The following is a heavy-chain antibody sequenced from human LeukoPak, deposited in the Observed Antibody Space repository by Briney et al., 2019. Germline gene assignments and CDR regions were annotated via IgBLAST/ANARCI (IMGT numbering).Heavy chain of an antibody. D-gene: IGHD6-19*01. CDR3: AKDRQWGSGSYWYFDL. CDR2: NNGDGSTT. Sequence: GGSLRLSCVASGFSLSGYWMYWVRQAPGKGLMYISRNNGDGSTTNYADVVKGRFTMSRDNVKNSLYLQMNSLRAEDTALYYCAKDRQWGSGSYWYFDLWGRGTLVTVSS. CDR1: GFSLSGYW. V-gene: IGHV3-74*01. J-gene: IGHJ2*01.